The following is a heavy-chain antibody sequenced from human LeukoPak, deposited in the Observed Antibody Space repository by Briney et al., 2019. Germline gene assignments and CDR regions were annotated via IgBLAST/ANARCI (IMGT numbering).Heavy chain of an antibody. CDR2: ISGSGDT. D-gene: IGHD1-26*01. CDR3: ARGYSGRYSPFDY. CDR1: GFTFRSHD. V-gene: IGHV3-23*01. J-gene: IGHJ4*02. Sequence: GGSLRLSCAASGFTFRSHDMSWVRQAPGKGLEWVSTISGSGDTSYADSVKGRFTISRDNSKNTLYLQMNSLRAEDTAVFYCARGYSGRYSPFDYWGQGSLVTVPS.